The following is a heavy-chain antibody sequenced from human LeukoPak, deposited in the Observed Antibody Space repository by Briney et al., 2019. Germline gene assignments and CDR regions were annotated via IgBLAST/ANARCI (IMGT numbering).Heavy chain of an antibody. CDR1: GFPFSTFF. J-gene: IGHJ4*02. V-gene: IGHV3-7*05. D-gene: IGHD5-12*01. Sequence: GGSLRLSCEASGFPFSTFFMAWVRQSSGKGLEWVADIKPDGSETYYKGSVEGRFTISRDNADNSLYLQMNSLRAEDTAVYYCARLGGYSGYDEDYWGQGTLVTVSS. CDR3: ARLGGYSGYDEDY. CDR2: IKPDGSET.